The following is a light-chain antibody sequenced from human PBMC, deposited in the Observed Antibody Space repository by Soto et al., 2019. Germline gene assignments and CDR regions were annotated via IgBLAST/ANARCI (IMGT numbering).Light chain of an antibody. CDR3: SSYTTSNTRQIV. CDR2: DVS. CDR1: SSDVGGYNY. Sequence: QSVLTQPASVSGSPGQSINISCTGTSSDVGGYNYVSWYPHHPGKAPKLIIYDVSNRPSGVSNPFSGSKSGNTASLTISGLQPEDEADYYCSSYTTSNTRQIVFGTGTKVTVL. J-gene: IGLJ1*01. V-gene: IGLV2-14*03.